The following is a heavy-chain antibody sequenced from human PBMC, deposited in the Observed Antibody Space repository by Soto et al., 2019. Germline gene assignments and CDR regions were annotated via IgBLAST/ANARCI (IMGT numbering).Heavy chain of an antibody. J-gene: IGHJ4*02. D-gene: IGHD6-13*01. CDR1: GYTLTELS. CDR3: ATVGDSSNA. V-gene: IGHV1-24*01. CDR2: FDPEDGET. Sequence: ASVKVSCKVSGYTLTELSMHWVRQAPGKGLEWMGGFDPEDGETIYAQKFQGRVTMTEETSTDTAYMELSSLRSEDTAVYYCATVGDSSNAWGKGTRVTASS.